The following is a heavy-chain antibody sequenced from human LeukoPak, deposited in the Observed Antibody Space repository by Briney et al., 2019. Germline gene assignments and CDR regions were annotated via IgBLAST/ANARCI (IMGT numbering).Heavy chain of an antibody. CDR1: GFTFSSYW. CDR3: EVDGY. Sequence: GGSLRLSCVASGFTFSSYWMTWVRQAPGKGLEWVANIKQDGSEKYYVDSVKGRFTISRDNAKNSLYLQMNSLRAEDTAVYYCEVDGYWGQGTLVTVSS. D-gene: IGHD5-12*01. J-gene: IGHJ4*02. CDR2: IKQDGSEK. V-gene: IGHV3-7*01.